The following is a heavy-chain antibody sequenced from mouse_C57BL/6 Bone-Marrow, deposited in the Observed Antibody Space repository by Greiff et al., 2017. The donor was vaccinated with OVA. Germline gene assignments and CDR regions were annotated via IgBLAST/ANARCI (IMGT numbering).Heavy chain of an antibody. V-gene: IGHV5-12*01. CDR1: GFTFSDYY. CDR3: ARQRENCYDYDGYAMDY. Sequence: DVMLVESGGGLVQPGGSLKLSCAASGFTFSDYYMYWVRQTPEKRLEWVAYISNGGGSTYYPDTVKGRFTISRDNAKNTLYLQMSRLKSEDTAMYYCARQRENCYDYDGYAMDYWGQGTSVTVSS. CDR2: ISNGGGST. D-gene: IGHD2-4*01. J-gene: IGHJ4*01.